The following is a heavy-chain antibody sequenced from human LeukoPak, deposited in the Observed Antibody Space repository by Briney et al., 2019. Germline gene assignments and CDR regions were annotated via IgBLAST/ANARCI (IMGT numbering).Heavy chain of an antibody. CDR3: ARGYSSYYPDAFDI. D-gene: IGHD5-12*01. CDR1: GFTFSSYG. V-gene: IGHV3-48*03. CDR2: MSFSGSTI. Sequence: PGRSLRLSCAASGFTFSSYGMNWVRQAPGRGLEWVSYMSFSGSTIYYADSVKGRFTISRDNAKNSLYLQMNSLRAEDTAVYYCARGYSSYYPDAFDIWGQGSMVTVSS. J-gene: IGHJ3*02.